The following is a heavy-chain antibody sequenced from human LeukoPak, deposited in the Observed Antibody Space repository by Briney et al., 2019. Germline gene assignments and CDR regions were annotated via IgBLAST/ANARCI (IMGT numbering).Heavy chain of an antibody. CDR2: INPNSGDT. CDR3: ARDYCRSTSCLFDY. CDR1: GYTFTGYH. D-gene: IGHD2-2*01. J-gene: IGHJ4*02. Sequence: GASVKVSCKASGYTFTGYHMGWVRQAPGQGLEWMGRINPNSGDTNYAQKFQGRVTMTRDTSISTAYMELSRLRSDDTAVYYCARDYCRSTSCLFDYWGRGTLVTVSS. V-gene: IGHV1-2*06.